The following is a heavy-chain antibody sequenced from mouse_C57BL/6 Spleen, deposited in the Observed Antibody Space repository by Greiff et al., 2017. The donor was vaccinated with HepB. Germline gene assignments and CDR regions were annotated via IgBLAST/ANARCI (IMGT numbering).Heavy chain of an antibody. CDR3: ASGSSYRYWYFDV. D-gene: IGHD1-1*01. CDR2: ISYSGST. V-gene: IGHV3-1*01. CDR1: GYSITSGYD. J-gene: IGHJ1*03. Sequence: DVKLQESGPGMVKPSQSLSLTCTVTGYSITSGYDWHWIRHFPGNKLEWMGYISYSGSTNYNPSLKSRISITHDTSKNHFFLKLNSVTTEDTATYYCASGSSYRYWYFDVWGTGTTVTVSS.